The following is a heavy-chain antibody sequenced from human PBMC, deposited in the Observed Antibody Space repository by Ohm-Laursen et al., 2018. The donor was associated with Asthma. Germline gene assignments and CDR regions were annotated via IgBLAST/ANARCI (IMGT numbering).Heavy chain of an antibody. CDR3: ARRSKICYDTSHCFFDY. CDR1: GFTFSDYY. Sequence: SLRLSCAASGFTFSDYYMSWIRQAPGKGLEWVSYISSSGSTIYYADSVKGRFTISRDNAKNSLYLQMNSLRAEDTAVYYCARRSKICYDTSHCFFDYWGQGTLVTVSS. J-gene: IGHJ4*02. D-gene: IGHD2-2*01. CDR2: ISSSGSTI. V-gene: IGHV3-11*04.